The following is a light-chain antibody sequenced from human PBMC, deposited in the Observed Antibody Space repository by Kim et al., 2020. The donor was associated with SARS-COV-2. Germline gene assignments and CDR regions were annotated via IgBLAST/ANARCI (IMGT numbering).Light chain of an antibody. J-gene: IGLJ2*01. V-gene: IGLV2-11*01. CDR3: CSYAGSFTVV. Sequence: GQSVTISWTGTSSDVGGYNDVSWYQQHPGKAPKLMIYDVSKWPSGVPDRFSGSKSGNTASLTISGLQAEDEADYYCCSYAGSFTVVFGGGTQLTVL. CDR2: DVS. CDR1: SSDVGGYND.